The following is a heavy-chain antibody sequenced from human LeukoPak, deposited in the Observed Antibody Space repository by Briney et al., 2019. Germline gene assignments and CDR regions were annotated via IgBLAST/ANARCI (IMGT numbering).Heavy chain of an antibody. CDR1: GGSISSGSYY. V-gene: IGHV4-61*02. CDR2: IYTSGST. J-gene: IGHJ6*03. D-gene: IGHD3-9*01. Sequence: SETLSLTCTVSGGSISSGSYYWSWIRQPAGKGLEWIVRIYTSGSTNYNPSLKSRVTISVDTSKNQFSLKLSSVTAADTAVYYCARGMLYYDILTGYRDYYMDVWGKGTTVTISS. CDR3: ARGMLYYDILTGYRDYYMDV.